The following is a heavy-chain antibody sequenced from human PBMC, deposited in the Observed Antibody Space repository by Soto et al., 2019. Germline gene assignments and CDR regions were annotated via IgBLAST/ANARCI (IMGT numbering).Heavy chain of an antibody. J-gene: IGHJ4*02. CDR2: INPYNANT. CDR3: ARVSFDILTGPGGFDY. Sequence: QVQLVQSGAEVKKPGASVKVSCKASGYTFTNYGISWVRQAPGQGLEWMGWINPYNANTNYAQKRQGRVTMTTDTSTSTAYMELRSLRSDDTAIYYCARVSFDILTGPGGFDYWGQGTLVTVSS. V-gene: IGHV1-18*01. D-gene: IGHD3-9*01. CDR1: GYTFTNYG.